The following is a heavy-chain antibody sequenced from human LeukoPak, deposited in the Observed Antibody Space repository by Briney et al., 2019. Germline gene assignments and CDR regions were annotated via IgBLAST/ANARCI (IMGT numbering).Heavy chain of an antibody. Sequence: SETLSLTCAVYGESFSGYYWSWIRQPPGKGLEWIGEINHSGSTNYNPSLKSRVTISVDTSKNQFSLKLSSVTAADTAVYYCARSMVRIFDYWGQGTLVTVSS. J-gene: IGHJ4*02. D-gene: IGHD3-10*01. CDR3: ARSMVRIFDY. V-gene: IGHV4-34*01. CDR2: INHSGST. CDR1: GESFSGYY.